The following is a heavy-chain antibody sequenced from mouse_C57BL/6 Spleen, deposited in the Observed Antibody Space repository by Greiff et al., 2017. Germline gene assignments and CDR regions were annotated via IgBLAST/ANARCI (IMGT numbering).Heavy chain of an antibody. CDR2: ISSGGSYT. J-gene: IGHJ4*01. CDR1: GFTFSSYG. CDR3: ARRRACYAGDAMDY. Sequence: EVQRVESGGDLVKPGGSLKLSCAASGFTFSSYGMSWVRQTPDKRLEWVATISSGGSYTYYPDSVKGRFTITRDNAKNTLYLQMSSLKSEDTAIYYCARRRACYAGDAMDYWGKGTSVTVSS. D-gene: IGHD1-1*01. V-gene: IGHV5-6*01.